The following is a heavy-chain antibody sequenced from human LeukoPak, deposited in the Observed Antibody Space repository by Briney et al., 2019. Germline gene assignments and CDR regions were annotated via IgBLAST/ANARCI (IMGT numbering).Heavy chain of an antibody. Sequence: EGSLRLSCAGSGFTFSTYAMNWVRQAPGKGLEWVSYISSSSSTIYYAESVKGRFTISRDNAKNSLYLQMNSLRDEDTAVYYCARGGSGYGDYYYFYGMDVWGQGTTVTVSS. CDR1: GFTFSTYA. CDR3: ARGGSGYGDYYYFYGMDV. V-gene: IGHV3-48*02. J-gene: IGHJ6*02. D-gene: IGHD3-22*01. CDR2: ISSSSSTI.